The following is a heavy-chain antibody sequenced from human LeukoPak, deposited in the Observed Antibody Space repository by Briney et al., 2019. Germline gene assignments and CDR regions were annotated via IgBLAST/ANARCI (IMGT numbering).Heavy chain of an antibody. D-gene: IGHD3-22*01. Sequence: PSETLSLTCTVSGGSISSGSYYWGWIRQPPGKGLEWIGSIYYSGSTYYNPSLKSRVTISVDTSKNQFSLKLSSVTAADTAVYYCARVGRDYDSSGYRLYYYYYYMDVWGKGTTVTVSS. V-gene: IGHV4-39*07. CDR2: IYYSGST. CDR3: ARVGRDYDSSGYRLYYYYYYMDV. J-gene: IGHJ6*03. CDR1: GGSISSGSYY.